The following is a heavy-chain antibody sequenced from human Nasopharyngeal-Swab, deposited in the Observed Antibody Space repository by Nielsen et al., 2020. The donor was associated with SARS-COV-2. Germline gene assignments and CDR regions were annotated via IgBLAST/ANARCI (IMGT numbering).Heavy chain of an antibody. D-gene: IGHD1-14*01. V-gene: IGHV3-23*03. CDR1: GFTFRRYA. Sequence: GESLKISCAASGFTFRRYAMSWVRQATGKGLEWVSVIYSGGSSTYYADSVKGRFTISRDNSKNTLYLQMNSLRAEDTAVYYCARVETANYYYYGMDVWGQGTTVTVSS. CDR3: ARVETANYYYYGMDV. CDR2: IYSGGSST. J-gene: IGHJ6*02.